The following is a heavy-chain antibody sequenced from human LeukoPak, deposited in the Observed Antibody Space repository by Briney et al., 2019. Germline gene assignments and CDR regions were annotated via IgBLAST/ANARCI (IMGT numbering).Heavy chain of an antibody. Sequence: SGTLSLTCAVSGGSISTNNWWSWVRQPPGKGLEWIGEIYHTGSTNYSPSLRSRVTMSIDKSNNQFSLNLNSVTAADAAVYYCAKSGDYLWDYWGQGTLVTVSS. CDR2: IYHTGST. CDR3: AKSGDYLWDY. J-gene: IGHJ4*02. D-gene: IGHD3-16*01. V-gene: IGHV4-4*02. CDR1: GGSISTNNW.